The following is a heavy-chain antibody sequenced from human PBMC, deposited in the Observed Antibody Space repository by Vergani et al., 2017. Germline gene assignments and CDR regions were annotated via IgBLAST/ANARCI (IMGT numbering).Heavy chain of an antibody. J-gene: IGHJ4*02. CDR2: ISGSGVSA. V-gene: IGHV3-23*01. CDR1: EFTFSNYA. Sequence: EVQLLESGGGLVQPGGSLRLTCAASEFTFSNYAMNWVRQAPGKGLEWVSGISGSGVSAYYTDSVKGRFTISRDNSKNMLFLQMNNLGTEDTAIYYCAKQYFVSENYPFDYWGQGTLVTVSS. D-gene: IGHD3-9*01. CDR3: AKQYFVSENYPFDY.